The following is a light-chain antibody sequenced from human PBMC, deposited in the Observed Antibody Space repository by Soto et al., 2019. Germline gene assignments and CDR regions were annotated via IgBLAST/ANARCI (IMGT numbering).Light chain of an antibody. J-gene: IGKJ1*01. Sequence: EIVLTQSPGTLSLSPGERATLSCRASQSVSSSYLAWYQQKPGQAPRLLIYGASSRATGIPDRFSGSGSGTDFTLTISRLEPEDFAVYYCQQHRSSPPTFGQGTKVDIK. CDR1: QSVSSSY. CDR3: QQHRSSPPT. V-gene: IGKV3-20*01. CDR2: GAS.